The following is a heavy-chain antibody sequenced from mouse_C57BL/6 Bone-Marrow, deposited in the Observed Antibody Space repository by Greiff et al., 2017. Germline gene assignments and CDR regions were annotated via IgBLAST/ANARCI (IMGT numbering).Heavy chain of an antibody. Sequence: EVQVVESGGGLVQPGGSLKLSCAASGFTFSDYYMYWVRQTPEKRLEWVAYISNGGGSTYYPDTVKGRFTISRDNAKNTLYLQMSRLKSEDTAMYYCARHLYYYGSSQAWFAYWGQGTLVTVSA. CDR1: GFTFSDYY. CDR2: ISNGGGST. J-gene: IGHJ3*01. V-gene: IGHV5-12*01. CDR3: ARHLYYYGSSQAWFAY. D-gene: IGHD1-1*01.